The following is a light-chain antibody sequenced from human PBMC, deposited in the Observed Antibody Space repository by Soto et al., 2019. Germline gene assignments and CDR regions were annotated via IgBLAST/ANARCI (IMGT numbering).Light chain of an antibody. CDR1: TSDVGGYNY. CDR2: DVN. J-gene: IGLJ1*01. V-gene: IGLV2-11*01. CDR3: CSYAGNYIFYV. Sequence: CVRNQPPSGYGSPGQAGTISCTGTTSDVGGYNYVSWYQQHPGKAPKLMIYDVNKRPSGVPDRFSGSKSGNTASLTVSGLQAEDEADYFCCSYAGNYIFYVFGTGTKVTVL.